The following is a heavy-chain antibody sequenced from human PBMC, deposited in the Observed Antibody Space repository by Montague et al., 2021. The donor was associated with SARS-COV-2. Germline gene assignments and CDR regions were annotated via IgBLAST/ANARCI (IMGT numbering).Heavy chain of an antibody. CDR3: ARDHYDILTGYYY. V-gene: IGHV3-21*01. J-gene: IGHJ4*02. CDR2: ISSSSSYI. D-gene: IGHD3-9*01. Sequence: SLRLSCAASRFTFSSYSMNWVRQAPGKGLEWVSSISSSSSYIYYADSVKGRFTISRDNAKNSLYLQMNSLRAEDTAVYYRARDHYDILTGYYYWGQGTLVTVSS. CDR1: RFTFSSYS.